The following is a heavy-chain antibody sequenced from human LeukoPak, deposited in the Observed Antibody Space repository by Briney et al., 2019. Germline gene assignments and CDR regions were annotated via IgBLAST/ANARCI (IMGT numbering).Heavy chain of an antibody. D-gene: IGHD3-22*01. Sequence: PSETLSLTYTVSGGSISSGGYYWSWIRQHPGKGLEWIGYIYYSGSTYYNPSLKSRVTISVDTSKNQFSLKLSSVTAADTAVYYCARGQISSGYYLGYYGMDVWGQGTTVTVSS. J-gene: IGHJ6*02. CDR1: GGSISSGGYY. CDR3: ARGQISSGYYLGYYGMDV. V-gene: IGHV4-31*03. CDR2: IYYSGST.